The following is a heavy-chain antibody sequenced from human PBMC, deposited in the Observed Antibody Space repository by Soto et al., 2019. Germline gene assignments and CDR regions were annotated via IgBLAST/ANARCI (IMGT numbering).Heavy chain of an antibody. V-gene: IGHV3-7*01. Sequence: GGSLRLSCAASGFSFSSYWITWVRQAPGKGLEWVANIKEDETEKFYVDSVKGRFTISRDNAKNSLYLQMNSLRAEDTAVYYCARPGQYCSGGSCFPFHYWGQGTLVTVSS. CDR1: GFSFSSYW. D-gene: IGHD2-15*01. CDR3: ARPGQYCSGGSCFPFHY. CDR2: IKEDETEK. J-gene: IGHJ1*01.